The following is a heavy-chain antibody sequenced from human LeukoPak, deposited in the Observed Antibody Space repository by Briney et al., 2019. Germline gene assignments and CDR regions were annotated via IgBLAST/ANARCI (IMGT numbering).Heavy chain of an antibody. CDR2: IYHSGST. CDR1: GGSISSGGYS. D-gene: IGHD3-10*01. J-gene: IGHJ4*02. V-gene: IGHV4-30-2*01. Sequence: SETLSLTCAVSGGSISSGGYSWSWIRQPPGKGMEWLGYIYHSGSTYYNPSLKSRVTISVDRSKNQFSLKLSSVTAADTAMYYCAGGFHYYASEAFDYWGQGTLVTVSS. CDR3: AGGFHYYASEAFDY.